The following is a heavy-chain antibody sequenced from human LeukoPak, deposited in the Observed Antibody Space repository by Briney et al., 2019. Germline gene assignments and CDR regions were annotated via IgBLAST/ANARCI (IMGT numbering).Heavy chain of an antibody. V-gene: IGHV3-23*01. CDR2: ISGSGGST. D-gene: IGHD2-21*02. CDR1: GFTFSSYG. Sequence: HPGGSLRLSCAASGFTFSSYGMSWVRQAPGKGLEWVSAISGSGGSTYYADSVKGRFTISRDNSKNTLYLQMNSLRAEDTAVYYCALKPLVVVTAFSAFDIWGQGTMVTVSS. J-gene: IGHJ3*02. CDR3: ALKPLVVVTAFSAFDI.